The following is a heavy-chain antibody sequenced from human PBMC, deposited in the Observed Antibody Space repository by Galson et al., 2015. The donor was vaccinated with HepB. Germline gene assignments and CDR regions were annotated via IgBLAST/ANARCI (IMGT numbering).Heavy chain of an antibody. CDR3: ARDSYSIGWGGFDY. V-gene: IGHV3-30*04. J-gene: IGHJ4*02. CDR1: GFTFSVYA. Sequence: SLRLSCAASGFTFSVYALHWVRQAPGKGLEWVALISYDGKNTYYADSVKGRFTISRDNSKITLYLQMNSLTNEDTAVYYCARDSYSIGWGGFDYWGQGALVTVSS. D-gene: IGHD6-19*01. CDR2: ISYDGKNT.